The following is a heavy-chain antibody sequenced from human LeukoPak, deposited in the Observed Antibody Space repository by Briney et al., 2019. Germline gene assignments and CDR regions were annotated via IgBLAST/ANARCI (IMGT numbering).Heavy chain of an antibody. Sequence: ASVKVSCKASGYTLTGYYMHWVRQAPGQGLEWMRWMNPNSGGTKYAQKFRGRVTMTRDTSISTAYMELSRLRSDDTAMYYCARDKLGLGELSLYDQWGQGTLVTVFS. CDR3: ARDKLGLGELSLYDQ. CDR2: MNPNSGGT. V-gene: IGHV1-2*02. CDR1: GYTLTGYY. D-gene: IGHD3-16*02. J-gene: IGHJ5*02.